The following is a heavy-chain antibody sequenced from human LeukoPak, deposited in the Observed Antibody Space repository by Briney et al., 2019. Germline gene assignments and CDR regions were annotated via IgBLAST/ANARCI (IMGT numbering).Heavy chain of an antibody. CDR1: GGSISSYY. D-gene: IGHD4-23*01. CDR2: IYYSGST. Sequence: PSETLSLICTVSGGSISSYYWSWIRQPQGKGLEWIGYIYYSGSTNYNPSLKSRVTISVDTSKNQFSLNLSSVTAADTAVYYCARGGKSWFDPWGQGTLVTVSS. J-gene: IGHJ5*02. CDR3: ARGGKSWFDP. V-gene: IGHV4-59*01.